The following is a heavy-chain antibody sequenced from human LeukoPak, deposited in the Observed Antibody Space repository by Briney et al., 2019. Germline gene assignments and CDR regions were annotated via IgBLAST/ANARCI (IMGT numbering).Heavy chain of an antibody. CDR1: GGSLSSSSYY. CDR3: AREDLTMIVVDF. Sequence: PSETLSLTCTVSGGSLSSSSYYWGWIRQPPGKGLEWIGSIYYSGSTYYNPSLKSRVTISVDTSKNQFSLKLSSVTAADTAVYYCAREDLTMIVVDFWGQGTLVTVSS. J-gene: IGHJ4*02. V-gene: IGHV4-39*02. CDR2: IYYSGST. D-gene: IGHD3-22*01.